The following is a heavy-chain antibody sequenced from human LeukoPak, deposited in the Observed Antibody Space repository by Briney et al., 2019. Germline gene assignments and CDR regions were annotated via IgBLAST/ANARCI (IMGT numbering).Heavy chain of an antibody. CDR3: ARGLQQLVPFDY. Sequence: PSETLSLTCTVSGGSISSYYWSWIRQPPGKGLEWIGYIYYSGSTNYNPSLKSRVTISVDTSKNQFSLKLSSVTAADTAVYYYARGLQQLVPFDYWGQGTLVTVSS. CDR2: IYYSGST. V-gene: IGHV4-59*01. J-gene: IGHJ4*02. D-gene: IGHD6-13*01. CDR1: GGSISSYY.